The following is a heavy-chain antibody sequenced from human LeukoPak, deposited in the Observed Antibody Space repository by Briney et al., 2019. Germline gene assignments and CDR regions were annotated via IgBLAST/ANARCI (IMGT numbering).Heavy chain of an antibody. CDR1: GGSISSYY. Sequence: SETLPLTCTVSGGSISSYYWSWIRQPPGKGLEWIGYIYYSGSTNYNPSLKSRVTISVDTSKNQFSLKLSSVTAADTAVYYCARGVSVAGFRGVDPWGQGTLVTVSS. D-gene: IGHD6-19*01. CDR2: IYYSGST. J-gene: IGHJ5*02. V-gene: IGHV4-59*01. CDR3: ARGVSVAGFRGVDP.